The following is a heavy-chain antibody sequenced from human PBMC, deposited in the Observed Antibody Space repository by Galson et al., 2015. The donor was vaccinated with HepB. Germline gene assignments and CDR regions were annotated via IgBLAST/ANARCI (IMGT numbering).Heavy chain of an antibody. D-gene: IGHD6-13*01. Sequence: SLRLSCAASGFTFSIYSMSWVRQAPGKGPEWVSSISSSGRHIYYANSVKDRFTISRDNAKSSLYLQMNSLRAEDTAVYYCARVEYTSNWPDLDYWGQGTLVTVSS. V-gene: IGHV3-21*01. J-gene: IGHJ4*02. CDR1: GFTFSIYS. CDR2: ISSSGRHI. CDR3: ARVEYTSNWPDLDY.